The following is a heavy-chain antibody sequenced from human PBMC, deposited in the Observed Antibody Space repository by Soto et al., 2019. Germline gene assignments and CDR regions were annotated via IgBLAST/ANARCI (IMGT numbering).Heavy chain of an antibody. D-gene: IGHD6-13*01. Sequence: PGESLKISCKGSGYSFIDYWIGWVRQMPGKGLEWMGIIYPGDSDTRYSPSFQGQVTISADKSINTAYLQWSSLKASDTAMYYCARRLQLIPGGMDVWGQGTTVTVSS. V-gene: IGHV5-51*01. CDR3: ARRLQLIPGGMDV. J-gene: IGHJ6*02. CDR1: GYSFIDYW. CDR2: IYPGDSDT.